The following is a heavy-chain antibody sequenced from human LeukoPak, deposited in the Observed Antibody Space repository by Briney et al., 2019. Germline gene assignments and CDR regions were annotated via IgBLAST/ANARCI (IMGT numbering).Heavy chain of an antibody. CDR3: ARDYEFVDCSSTSCYRDDSGTFDY. J-gene: IGHJ4*02. V-gene: IGHV1-46*01. D-gene: IGHD2-2*01. CDR1: GYTFTSYY. CDR2: INPSGGST. Sequence: ASVKVSCKASGYTFTSYYMHWVRQAPGQGLEWMGIINPSGGSTSYAQKFQGRVTMTRDTSTSTVYMELSSLRSEGTAVYYCARDYEFVDCSSTSCYRDDSGTFDYWGQGTLVTVSS.